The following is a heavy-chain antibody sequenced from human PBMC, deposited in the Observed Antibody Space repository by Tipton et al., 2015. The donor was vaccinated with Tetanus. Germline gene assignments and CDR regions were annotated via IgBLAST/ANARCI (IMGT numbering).Heavy chain of an antibody. CDR3: ARASYSSGWGSGPKCYFDY. J-gene: IGHJ4*02. CDR1: GGSISNSSYY. D-gene: IGHD6-19*01. CDR2: IYYSGST. V-gene: IGHV4-39*07. Sequence: TLSLTCTVSGGSISNSSYYWGWIRQPPGKGLEWIGSIYYSGSTYYNPSLKSRVTISVDTSKNQFSLKLSSVTAADTAVYYCARASYSSGWGSGPKCYFDYWGQGTLVTVSS.